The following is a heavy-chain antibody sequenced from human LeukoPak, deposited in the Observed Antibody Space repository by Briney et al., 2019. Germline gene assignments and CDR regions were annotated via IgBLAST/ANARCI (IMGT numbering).Heavy chain of an antibody. J-gene: IGHJ4*02. CDR3: AREFSIRDGYSEVAQKCFDY. CDR1: GYTFTKYY. Sequence: GASVKVSCKASGYTFTKYYMHWVRQAPGQRLEWMGVISPRGDRTGYAQKFQDRVTMTRDTSTSTVYMELSSLRSEDTAVYYCAREFSIRDGYSEVAQKCFDYWGQGTLVTVSS. CDR2: ISPRGDRT. D-gene: IGHD5-24*01. V-gene: IGHV1-46*01.